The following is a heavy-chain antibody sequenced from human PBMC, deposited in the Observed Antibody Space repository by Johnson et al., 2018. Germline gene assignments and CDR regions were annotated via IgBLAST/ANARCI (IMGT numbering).Heavy chain of an antibody. CDR3: ARTSHHYFYY. V-gene: IGHV3-23*04. CDR2: ISGTIGET. Sequence: VQLVQSGGGLVQPGGSLRPSCAASGFAFSSYVLHWVRRAPGKGLEWLSTISGTIGETKYADSVRGRFTASRDNSKNTLYLQMNNVRGEDTAVYYCARTSHHYFYYWGQGTLVTVSS. D-gene: IGHD1-14*01. CDR1: GFAFSSYV. J-gene: IGHJ4*02.